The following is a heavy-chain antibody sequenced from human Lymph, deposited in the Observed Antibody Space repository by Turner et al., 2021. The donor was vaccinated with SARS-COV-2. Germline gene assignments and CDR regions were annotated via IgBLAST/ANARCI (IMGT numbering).Heavy chain of an antibody. CDR3: TTGWFTGTYGDYFDY. CDR2: IKSKTDGGTT. Sequence: DVQLVESGGGLVKSGGSLSFSCAASGLTFSYAWMTWVRQAPGKGLEWVGRIKSKTDGGTTDYAAPVKGRFTISRDDSKNTLYLQMNSLKTEDTAVYFCTTGWFTGTYGDYFDYWGQGTLVTVSS. V-gene: IGHV3-15*01. D-gene: IGHD1-7*01. CDR1: GLTFSYAW. J-gene: IGHJ4*02.